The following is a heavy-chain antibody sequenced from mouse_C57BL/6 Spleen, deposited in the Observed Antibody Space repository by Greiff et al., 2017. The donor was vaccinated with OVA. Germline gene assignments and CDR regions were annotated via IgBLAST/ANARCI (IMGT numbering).Heavy chain of an antibody. D-gene: IGHD1-1*01. V-gene: IGHV1-69*01. CDR1: GYTFTSYW. CDR2: IDPSDSYT. Sequence: QVQLQQPGAELVMPGASVKLSCKASGYTFTSYWMHWVKQRPGQGLEWIGEIDPSDSYTNYNQKFKGKSTLTVDKSSSTAYMQLSSLTSEDAAVYYCARGGLRSTWAAMDYWGQGTSVTVSS. J-gene: IGHJ4*01. CDR3: ARGGLRSTWAAMDY.